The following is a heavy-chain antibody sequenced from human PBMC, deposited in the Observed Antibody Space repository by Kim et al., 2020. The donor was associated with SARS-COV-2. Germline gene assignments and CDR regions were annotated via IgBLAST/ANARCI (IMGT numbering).Heavy chain of an antibody. J-gene: IGHJ5*02. CDR1: GGSISSSTYN. Sequence: SETLSLTCTVSGGSISSSTYNWGWIRQPPGKGLEWIGSIYYSGSTYYNPSLKSRVTISVDTSKNQFSLKLSSVTAADTAVYYCARQGKVRGWFDPWGQGTLVTVSS. V-gene: IGHV4-39*01. CDR2: IYYSGST. CDR3: ARQGKVRGWFDP. D-gene: IGHD3-10*01.